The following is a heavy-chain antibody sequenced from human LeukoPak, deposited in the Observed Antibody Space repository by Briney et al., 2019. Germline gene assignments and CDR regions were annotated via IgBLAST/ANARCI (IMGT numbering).Heavy chain of an antibody. J-gene: IGHJ4*02. CDR2: IYYSGST. Sequence: PSETLSLTCTVSGDSISSSSYYWGWIRQPPGKGLEWIGSIYYSGSTYYNPSLKSRVTISVDTSRNQFSLKLSSVTAADTAVYYCARRTWLRSFDYWGQGTLVTVSS. CDR3: ARRTWLRSFDY. V-gene: IGHV4-39*01. D-gene: IGHD3-22*01. CDR1: GDSISSSSYY.